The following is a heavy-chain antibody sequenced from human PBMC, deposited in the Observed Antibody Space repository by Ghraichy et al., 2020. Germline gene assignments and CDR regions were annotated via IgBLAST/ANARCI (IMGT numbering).Heavy chain of an antibody. V-gene: IGHV3-15*01. CDR2: IKSKVDGGTT. CDR3: VTRGREALDP. D-gene: IGHD3-10*01. J-gene: IGHJ5*02. CDR1: GFTFSHAW. Sequence: GGSLRLSCAASGFTFSHAWMTWVRQAPGKGLEWVGRIKSKVDGGTTDYAAPVKGRFTISRDDSKDPLYLQINSLTTEDTAVYYCVTRGREALDPWGQGTLVTVSS.